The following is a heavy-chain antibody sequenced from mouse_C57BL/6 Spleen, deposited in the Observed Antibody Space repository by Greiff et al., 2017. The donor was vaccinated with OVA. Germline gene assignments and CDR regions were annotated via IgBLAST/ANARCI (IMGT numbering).Heavy chain of an antibody. CDR3: ARRFYGGYAMDY. V-gene: IGHV1-26*01. D-gene: IGHD1-1*01. Sequence: EVQLQQSGPELVKPGASVKISCKASGYTFTDYYMNWVKQSHGKSLEWIGDINPNNGGTSYNQKFKGKATLTVDKSSSTAYMELRSLTSEDSAVYYCARRFYGGYAMDYWGQGTSVTVSS. CDR2: INPNNGGT. J-gene: IGHJ4*01. CDR1: GYTFTDYY.